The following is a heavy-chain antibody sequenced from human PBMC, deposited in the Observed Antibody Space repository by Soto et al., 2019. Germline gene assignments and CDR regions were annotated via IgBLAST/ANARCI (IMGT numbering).Heavy chain of an antibody. CDR2: IKQDGSEK. CDR3: ARDSWSGYYYYYMDV. Sequence: GGSLRLSCAASGFTFSSYWMSWVRQAPGKGLEWVANIKQDGSEKYYVDSVKGRFTISRDNAKNSLYLQMNSLRAEDTAVYYCARDSWSGYYYYYMDVWGKGTTVTVSS. CDR1: GFTFSSYW. J-gene: IGHJ6*03. D-gene: IGHD3-3*01. V-gene: IGHV3-7*01.